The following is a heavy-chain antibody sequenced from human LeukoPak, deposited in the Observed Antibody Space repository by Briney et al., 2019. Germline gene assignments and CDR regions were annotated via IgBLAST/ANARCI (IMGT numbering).Heavy chain of an antibody. CDR2: ISGSGGNT. Sequence: PGGSLRLSCATSGFTFSTYAMSWVRQAPGKGLEWVSAISGSGGNTYYADSVKGRFTISRDNSKNTLYLQMNSLRAEDTAVYYCATYLYGDQRREFDYWGQGTLVTVSS. D-gene: IGHD4-17*01. J-gene: IGHJ4*02. CDR1: GFTFSTYA. V-gene: IGHV3-23*01. CDR3: ATYLYGDQRREFDY.